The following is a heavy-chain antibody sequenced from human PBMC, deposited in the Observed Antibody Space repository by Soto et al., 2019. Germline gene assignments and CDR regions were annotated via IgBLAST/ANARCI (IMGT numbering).Heavy chain of an antibody. CDR2: IIPIFGTA. V-gene: IGHV1-69*13. CDR3: ARGRLGYCSSTSCRLYYYYGMDV. D-gene: IGHD2-2*01. J-gene: IGHJ6*02. CDR1: GGTFSSYA. Sequence: SVKVSCKASGGTFSSYAISWVRQAPGQGLEWMGGIIPIFGTANYAQKFQGRVTITADESTSTAYMELSSLRSEDTAVYYCARGRLGYCSSTSCRLYYYYGMDVWGQGTTVTVSS.